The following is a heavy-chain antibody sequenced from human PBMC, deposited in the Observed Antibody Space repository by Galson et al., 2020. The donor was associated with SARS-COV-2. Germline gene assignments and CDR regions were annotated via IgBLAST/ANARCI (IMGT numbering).Heavy chain of an antibody. D-gene: IGHD2-21*02. J-gene: IGHJ6*02. Sequence: GESLKISCAASGFTFSSYGMHWVRQAPGKGLEWVAVIWYDGSNKYYADSVKGRFTISRDNSKNTLYLQMNSLRAEDTAVYYCAKDEVVTDDCYGMDVWGQGTTVTVSS. V-gene: IGHV3-33*06. CDR2: IWYDGSNK. CDR1: GFTFSSYG. CDR3: AKDEVVTDDCYGMDV.